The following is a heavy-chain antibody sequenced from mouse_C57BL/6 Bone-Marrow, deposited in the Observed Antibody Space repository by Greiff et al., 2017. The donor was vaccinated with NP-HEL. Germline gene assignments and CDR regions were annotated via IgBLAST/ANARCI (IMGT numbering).Heavy chain of an antibody. CDR1: GYTFTSYW. J-gene: IGHJ2*01. Sequence: VQLQQSGTVLARPGASVKMSCKTSGYTFTSYWMHWVKQRPGQGLEWIGAIYPGNSDTSYNQKFKGKAKLTAVTSASTAYMELSSLTNEDSAVYYCTRSRDWVPYFDYWGQGTTLTVSS. CDR3: TRSRDWVPYFDY. V-gene: IGHV1-5*01. D-gene: IGHD4-1*01. CDR2: IYPGNSDT.